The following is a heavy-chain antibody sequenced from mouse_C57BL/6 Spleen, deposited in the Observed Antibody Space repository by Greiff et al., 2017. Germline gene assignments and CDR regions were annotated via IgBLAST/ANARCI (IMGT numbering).Heavy chain of an antibody. CDR1: GYAFSSYW. V-gene: IGHV1-80*01. D-gene: IGHD3-2*02. CDR3: ARSRTAQASLYFDY. Sequence: QVQLQQSGAELVKPGASVKISCKASGYAFSSYWMNWVKQRPGKGLEWIGQIYPGDGDTNYNGKFKGKATLTADKSSSTAYMQLSSLTSEDSAVYFCARSRTAQASLYFDYWGQGTTLTVSS. CDR2: IYPGDGDT. J-gene: IGHJ2*01.